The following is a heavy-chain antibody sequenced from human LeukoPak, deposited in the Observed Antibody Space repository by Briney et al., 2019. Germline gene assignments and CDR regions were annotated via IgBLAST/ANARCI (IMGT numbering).Heavy chain of an antibody. D-gene: IGHD3-22*01. CDR1: GGSISSGSYY. V-gene: IGHV3-23*01. Sequence: PSETLSLTCTVSGGSISSGSYYWSWVRQAPGKGLEWVSAISGSGGSTYYADSVKGRFTISRDNSKNTLYLQMNSLRAEDTAVYYCAKYSHDSSGSYDYWGQGTLVTVSS. CDR3: AKYSHDSSGSYDY. CDR2: ISGSGGST. J-gene: IGHJ4*02.